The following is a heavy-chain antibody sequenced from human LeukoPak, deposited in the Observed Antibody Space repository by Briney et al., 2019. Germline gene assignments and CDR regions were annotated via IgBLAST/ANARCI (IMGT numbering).Heavy chain of an antibody. V-gene: IGHV3-21*01. CDR3: ARDKGLVSGGTLDY. D-gene: IGHD2-15*01. CDR1: GYPLKSYS. CDR2: ISSSSSYI. J-gene: IGHJ4*02. Sequence: PGGPLRLFCVPSGYPLKSYSIHELRHATEEALEWVSSISSSSSYIYYADSVKGRFTISRDNAKNSLYLQMNSLRAEDTAVYYCARDKGLVSGGTLDYWGQGTLVTVSS.